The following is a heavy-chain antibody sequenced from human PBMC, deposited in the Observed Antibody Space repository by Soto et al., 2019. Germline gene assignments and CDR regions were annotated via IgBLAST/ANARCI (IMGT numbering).Heavy chain of an antibody. Sequence: GGSLRLSCAASGFTFSSYGMHWVRQAPGKGLEWVAVIPYDGSNKYYADSVKGRFTISRDNSKNTLYLQMNSLRAEDTAVYYCAKDTYDSSGYYYPFDYWGQGTLVTVSS. J-gene: IGHJ4*02. V-gene: IGHV3-30*18. CDR2: IPYDGSNK. D-gene: IGHD3-22*01. CDR3: AKDTYDSSGYYYPFDY. CDR1: GFTFSSYG.